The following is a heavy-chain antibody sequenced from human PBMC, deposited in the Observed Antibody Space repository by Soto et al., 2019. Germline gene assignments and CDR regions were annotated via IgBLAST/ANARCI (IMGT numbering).Heavy chain of an antibody. Sequence: PGESLKISCKGSGYRFTSYWISWVRQMPGKGLEWMGRIDPSDSYTNHSPSFQGHVSISADKSISTAYLQWSSLKASDTAMYYCARHGNAAAAVPDYWGQGTLVTVSS. J-gene: IGHJ4*02. V-gene: IGHV5-10-1*01. CDR1: GYRFTSYW. CDR2: IDPSDSYT. CDR3: ARHGNAAAAVPDY. D-gene: IGHD6-13*01.